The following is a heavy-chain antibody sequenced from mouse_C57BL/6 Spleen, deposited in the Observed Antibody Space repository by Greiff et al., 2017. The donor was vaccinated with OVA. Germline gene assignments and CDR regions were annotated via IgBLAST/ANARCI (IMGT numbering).Heavy chain of an antibody. CDR1: GSTFTSYW. J-gene: IGHJ4*01. Sequence: QVQLQQPGAELVRPGSSVKLSCKASGSTFTSYWMDWVKQRPGQGLAWIGNIYPSDSETHYNQKFKDKATLTVDKSSSTAYMQLSSLTSEDSAVYYCANGIKGAMDYWGQGTSVTVSS. D-gene: IGHD1-3*01. CDR2: IYPSDSET. V-gene: IGHV1-61*01. CDR3: ANGIKGAMDY.